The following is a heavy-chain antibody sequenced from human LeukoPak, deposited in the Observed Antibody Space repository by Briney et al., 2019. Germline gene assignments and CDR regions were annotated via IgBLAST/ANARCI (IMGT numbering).Heavy chain of an antibody. CDR1: GITFSSFG. V-gene: IGHV3-30*02. Sequence: PGGSLRLSCAASGITFSSFGMHWVRQAPGKGLEWVSFINYNGRDKYYADSVKGRFTISRDSSKNTLSLQMNSLRAEDTAVYFCAKDSPTYYADSWGQGTLVTVSS. J-gene: IGHJ4*02. CDR2: INYNGRDK. CDR3: AKDSPTYYADS. D-gene: IGHD2/OR15-2a*01.